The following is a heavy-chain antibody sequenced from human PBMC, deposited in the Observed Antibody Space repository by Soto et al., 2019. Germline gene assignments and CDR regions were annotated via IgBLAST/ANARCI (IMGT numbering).Heavy chain of an antibody. Sequence: ASVKVSCKASGGTFSSYAISWVRQAPGQGLEWMGGIIPIFGTANYAQKFQGRVTITAYESTSTTYKERSSLRSEDTAGYYCARDLGQGDFWSGYYSPYFDYWGQGTLVTVSS. D-gene: IGHD3-3*01. CDR1: GGTFSSYA. J-gene: IGHJ4*02. V-gene: IGHV1-69*13. CDR3: ARDLGQGDFWSGYYSPYFDY. CDR2: IIPIFGTA.